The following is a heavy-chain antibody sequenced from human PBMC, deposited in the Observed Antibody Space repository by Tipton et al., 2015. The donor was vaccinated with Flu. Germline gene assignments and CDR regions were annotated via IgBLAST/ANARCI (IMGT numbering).Heavy chain of an antibody. D-gene: IGHD4-11*01. V-gene: IGHV4-31*03. CDR2: IYYSGST. CDR1: GGSISSGGYY. J-gene: IGHJ6*02. CDR3: ARDEKNRSNGYYFYGMDV. Sequence: TLSLTCTVSGGSISSGGYYWSWIRQHPGKGLEWIGYIYYSGSTYYNPSLKSRVTISVDTSKNQFSLKLSSVTAADTAVYYCARDEKNRSNGYYFYGMDVWGQGPAVPVSS.